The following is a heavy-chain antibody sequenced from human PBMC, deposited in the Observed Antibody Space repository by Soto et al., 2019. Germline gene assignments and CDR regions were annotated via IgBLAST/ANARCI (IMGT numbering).Heavy chain of an antibody. CDR1: GYTFTSYA. D-gene: IGHD3-3*01. V-gene: IGHV1-3*01. Sequence: ASVKVSCKASGYTFTSYAMHWVRQAPGQRLEWMGWINAGNGNTKYSQKFQGRVTITRDTSASTAYMELSSLRSEDTAVYYCSSPIRRPSNFWSGNDAFDIWGQGTMVTVSS. CDR3: SSPIRRPSNFWSGNDAFDI. CDR2: INAGNGNT. J-gene: IGHJ3*02.